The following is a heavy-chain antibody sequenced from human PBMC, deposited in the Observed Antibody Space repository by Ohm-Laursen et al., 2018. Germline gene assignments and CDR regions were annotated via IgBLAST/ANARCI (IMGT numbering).Heavy chain of an antibody. J-gene: IGHJ6*02. CDR3: ARHYSTTVAYYYYGMDV. CDR1: GYSVGITNW. Sequence: DTLSLTCAVSGYSVGITNWWAWIRQPPGKGLEWIGYMYYSGITYYNPSLKSRVTISVDTSKNQFSLKLSSVTAADTAVYYCARHYSTTVAYYYYGMDVWGQGTTVTVSS. CDR2: MYYSGIT. V-gene: IGHV4-28*01. D-gene: IGHD4-23*01.